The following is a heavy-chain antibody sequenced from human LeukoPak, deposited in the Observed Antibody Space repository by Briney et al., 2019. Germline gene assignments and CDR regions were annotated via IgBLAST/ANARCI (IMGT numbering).Heavy chain of an antibody. V-gene: IGHV3-33*01. CDR1: GFTFSSYG. CDR2: IWYDGSNE. J-gene: IGHJ1*01. CDR3: ARDHPAVGGSTGYFQH. Sequence: PGRSLRLSCAASGFTFSSYGMHWVRQAPGKGLEGVAVIWYDGSNEYYADSVKGRFTISRDNSKNTLYLQMNSLRAEDTAVYYCARDHPAVGGSTGYFQHWGQGTLVTVSS. D-gene: IGHD6-19*01.